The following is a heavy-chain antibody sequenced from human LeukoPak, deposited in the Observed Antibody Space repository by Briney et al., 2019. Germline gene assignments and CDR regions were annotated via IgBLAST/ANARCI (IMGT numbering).Heavy chain of an antibody. V-gene: IGHV3-23*01. CDR3: AKWGDFDILTGYYVSDF. D-gene: IGHD3-9*01. Sequence: SGGSLRLSCVASGFTFSNYAMSWVRQAAGKRLEWVSAVTGSGGSTYYADSVKGRFTISRDNSRNTLFLQMNSLGAEDTAIYYCAKWGDFDILTGYYVSDFWGQGTLVTVSS. CDR1: GFTFSNYA. CDR2: VTGSGGST. J-gene: IGHJ4*02.